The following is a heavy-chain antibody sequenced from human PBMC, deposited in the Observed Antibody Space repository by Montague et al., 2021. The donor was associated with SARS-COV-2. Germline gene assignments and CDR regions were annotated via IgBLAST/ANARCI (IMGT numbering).Heavy chain of an antibody. V-gene: IGHV4-34*01. CDR3: ARVPESGHSIDC. CDR2: INHSGST. Sequence: SETLSLTCAVYGGSFSGYYWSWIRQPPGKGLEWIGEINHSGSTNYNPSLESRVTISVDTSKNQFSLKLSSVTAADTAVYYCARVPESGHSIDCWGQGTLVTVSS. CDR1: GGSFSGYY. J-gene: IGHJ4*02.